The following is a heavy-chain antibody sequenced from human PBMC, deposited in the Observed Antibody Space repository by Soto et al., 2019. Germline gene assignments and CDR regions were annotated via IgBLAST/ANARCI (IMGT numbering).Heavy chain of an antibody. CDR1: GGTFSSYA. D-gene: IGHD1-26*01. Sequence: SVKVSCTASGGTFSSYAISWVRHPPGQGLEWLVGIMPISGTANYAQKFQGRVTITEDESTSGAYMGLSSLGSEDTAVYYCARDRRESYAPYYYYGMDVWGQGSRVTVSS. CDR3: ARDRRESYAPYYYYGMDV. V-gene: IGHV1-69*13. CDR2: IMPISGTA. J-gene: IGHJ6*02.